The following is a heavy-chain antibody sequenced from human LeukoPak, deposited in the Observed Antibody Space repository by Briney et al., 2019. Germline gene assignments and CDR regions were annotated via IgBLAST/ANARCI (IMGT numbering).Heavy chain of an antibody. D-gene: IGHD3-22*01. J-gene: IGHJ4*02. CDR2: VSYDGSIK. CDR3: AKDRRYYYDSSEGFGLDY. CDR1: GFTFSSYG. Sequence: QPGGSLRLSCAASGFTFSSYGMHWVRQAPGKGLEWVAVVSYDGSIKEYGDSVKGRFTISRDNAKNTLYLQMNSLRAEDTAVYYCAKDRRYYYDSSEGFGLDYWGQGTLVTVSS. V-gene: IGHV3-30*18.